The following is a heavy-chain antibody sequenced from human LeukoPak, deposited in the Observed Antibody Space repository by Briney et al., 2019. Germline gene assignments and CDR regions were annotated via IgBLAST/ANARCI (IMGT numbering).Heavy chain of an antibody. CDR1: EYTFTGYY. J-gene: IGHJ4*02. V-gene: IGHV1-2*02. Sequence: ASVKVSCKASEYTFTGYYIHWVRQAPGQGLEWMGWIDPNTGDSNYVQKFQGRDTMTRDTSISTAYMELSRLRSDDTAFYYCARIRYCGGISCYYIDYWGQGTLVTVSA. CDR3: ARIRYCGGISCYYIDY. D-gene: IGHD2-2*01. CDR2: IDPNTGDS.